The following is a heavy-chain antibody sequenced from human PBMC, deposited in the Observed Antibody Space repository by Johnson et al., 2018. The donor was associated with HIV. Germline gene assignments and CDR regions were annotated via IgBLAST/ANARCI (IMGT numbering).Heavy chain of an antibody. Sequence: QVQLVESGGGLVKPGGSLRLSCAASGFTFSDYYMSWIRQAPGKGLEWVAFISYDGSNKYYADSVKGRFTISRDNSKNTLYLQMNSLRAEDTAVYYCARDRYYDSSGSHAFDIWGQGTMVTVSS. J-gene: IGHJ3*02. V-gene: IGHV3-30*03. D-gene: IGHD3-22*01. CDR1: GFTFSDYY. CDR3: ARDRYYDSSGSHAFDI. CDR2: ISYDGSNK.